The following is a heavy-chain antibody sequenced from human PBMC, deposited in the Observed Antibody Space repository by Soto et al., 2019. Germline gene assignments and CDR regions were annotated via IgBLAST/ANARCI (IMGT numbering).Heavy chain of an antibody. D-gene: IGHD3-22*01. CDR1: GGSISSGGYY. CDR3: ARAPYYYDSSGYYDPPFFDY. V-gene: IGHV4-31*03. Sequence: PSETLSLTCTVSGGSISSGGYYWSWIRQHPGKGLEWIGYIYYSGSTYYNPSLKSRVTISVDTSKNQFSLKLSSVTAADTAVYYCARAPYYYDSSGYYDPPFFDYWGQGTLVTVSS. CDR2: IYYSGST. J-gene: IGHJ4*02.